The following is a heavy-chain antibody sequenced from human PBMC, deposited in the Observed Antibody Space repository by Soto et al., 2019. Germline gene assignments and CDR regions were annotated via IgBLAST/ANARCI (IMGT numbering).Heavy chain of an antibody. D-gene: IGHD2-2*02. V-gene: IGHV1-69*01. CDR2: ILPIFGTG. CDR1: GGTFSSYA. CDR3: AKNTPVGGMGV. Sequence: QVQLVQSGAEVKKPGSSVKVSCKASGGTFSSYAINWVRQAPGQGLEWMGGILPIFGTGNYAQRFQDRVTITADESTSTAYMELSSLRSEDTAVYYCAKNTPVGGMGVWGQGTTVTVSS. J-gene: IGHJ6*02.